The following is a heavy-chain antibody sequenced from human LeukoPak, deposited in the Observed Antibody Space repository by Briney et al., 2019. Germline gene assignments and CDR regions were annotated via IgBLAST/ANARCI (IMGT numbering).Heavy chain of an antibody. Sequence: PGGSLRLSCAASGFTFSNYAMHWVRQAPGKGLEYVSAISSNGGRTYYANSVKGRFTISRDNSKSTLYLQMGSLRVEDMATYYCARVRGYYYDSSDAFDIWGQGTMVTVSS. CDR3: ARVRGYYYDSSDAFDI. CDR1: GFTFSNYA. CDR2: ISSNGGRT. D-gene: IGHD3-22*01. J-gene: IGHJ3*02. V-gene: IGHV3-64*01.